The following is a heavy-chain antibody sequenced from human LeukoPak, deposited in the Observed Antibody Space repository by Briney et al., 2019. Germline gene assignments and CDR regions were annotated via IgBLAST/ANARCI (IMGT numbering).Heavy chain of an antibody. J-gene: IGHJ4*02. V-gene: IGHV4-34*01. CDR3: ARGGVGSSSSDMRNFDY. D-gene: IGHD6-6*01. CDR2: INHSGST. Sequence: SQTLSLTCTVSGGSISNSGGFYWSWIRQPPGKGLEWIGEINHSGSTNYNPSLKSRVTISVDTSKNQFSLKLSSVTAADTAVYYCARGGVGSSSSDMRNFDYWGQGTLVTVSS. CDR1: GGSISNSGGFY.